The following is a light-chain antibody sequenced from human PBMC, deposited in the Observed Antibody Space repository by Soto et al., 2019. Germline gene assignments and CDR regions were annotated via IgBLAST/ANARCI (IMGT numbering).Light chain of an antibody. V-gene: IGLV2-14*03. Sequence: QSALTQPASVSGSPGQSITVSCTGISSDVGGSNHVSWYQQHPGKAPRLIIFDVNNRPSGVSPRFSGSKSGNTASLTISGLQAEDGAHYFCTSYRRGPLYVFGTGTKVTVL. CDR2: DVN. CDR3: TSYRRGPLYV. CDR1: SSDVGGSNH. J-gene: IGLJ1*01.